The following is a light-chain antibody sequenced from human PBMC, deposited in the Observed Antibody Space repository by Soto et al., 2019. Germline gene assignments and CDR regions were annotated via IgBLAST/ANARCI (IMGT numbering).Light chain of an antibody. V-gene: IGLV2-14*01. CDR2: AVS. CDR3: TSYASSSTPV. Sequence: QSALTQPASVSGSPGQAITISCTGTSSDVGGYNYVSWYQQHPGKAPKLMIYAVSNRPSGVSDRFSGSKSGNTASLTISGLQAEDEADYYCTSYASSSTPVFGTGTKVTVL. CDR1: SSDVGGYNY. J-gene: IGLJ1*01.